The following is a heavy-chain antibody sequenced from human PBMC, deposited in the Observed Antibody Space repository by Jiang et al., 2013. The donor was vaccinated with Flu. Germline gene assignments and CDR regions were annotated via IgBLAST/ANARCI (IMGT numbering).Heavy chain of an antibody. D-gene: IGHD4-17*01. J-gene: IGHJ4*02. CDR3: ARDPFPDGDHVYFDY. CDR2: IYHSGVT. CDR1: GGSISSSYW. V-gene: IGHV4-4*02. Sequence: TLSLTCAVPGGSISSSYWWSWVRQPPGKGLEWIGEIYHSGVTKYNASLKSRVTISVDKSKNQVSLNLRSVTAADTAVYYCARDPFPDGDHVYFDYWGQGALVTVSS.